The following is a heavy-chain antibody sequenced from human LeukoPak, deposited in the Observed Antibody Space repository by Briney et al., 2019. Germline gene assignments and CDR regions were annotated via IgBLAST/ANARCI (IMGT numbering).Heavy chain of an antibody. Sequence: GGSLRLSCAASGFTFSDYYMSWIRQAPGKGLEWVSYISSSGSTIYYADSVKGRFTISRDNAKNSLYLQMNSLRAEDTAVYYCARAIYYYGSGSYYKDDAFDIWGQGTMVTVSS. D-gene: IGHD3-10*01. V-gene: IGHV3-11*04. CDR3: ARAIYYYGSGSYYKDDAFDI. CDR2: ISSSGSTI. J-gene: IGHJ3*02. CDR1: GFTFSDYY.